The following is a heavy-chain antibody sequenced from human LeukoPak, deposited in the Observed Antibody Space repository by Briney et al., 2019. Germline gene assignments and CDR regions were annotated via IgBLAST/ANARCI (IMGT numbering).Heavy chain of an antibody. D-gene: IGHD1-26*01. J-gene: IGHJ6*03. Sequence: GGSLRLSCAASGFTFSSSGMNWVRQAPGKGLEWVSSISSGSSYIYYADSVKGRFTISRDNAKNSLHLQMNSLRAEDTAVYYCARAGRSGMRYYYYYMDVWGKGTTVTVSS. V-gene: IGHV3-21*01. CDR2: ISSGSSYI. CDR1: GFTFSSSG. CDR3: ARAGRSGMRYYYYYMDV.